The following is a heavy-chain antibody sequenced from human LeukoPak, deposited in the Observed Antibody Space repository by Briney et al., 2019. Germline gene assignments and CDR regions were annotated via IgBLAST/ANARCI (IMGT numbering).Heavy chain of an antibody. D-gene: IGHD5-24*01. CDR1: GFTFSSYA. J-gene: IGHJ4*02. Sequence: GGSLRLSCAASGFTFSSYAMSWVRQAPGKGLEWVSYISSSSSTIYYADSVKGRFTISRDNAKSSLYLQVNSLRAEDTAVYYCARIGRDGYIVFDYWGQGTLVTVSS. CDR3: ARIGRDGYIVFDY. V-gene: IGHV3-48*01. CDR2: ISSSSSTI.